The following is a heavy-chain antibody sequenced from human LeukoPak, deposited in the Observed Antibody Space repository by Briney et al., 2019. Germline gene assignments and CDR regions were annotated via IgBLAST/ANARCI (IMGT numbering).Heavy chain of an antibody. CDR1: GGSISSYY. CDR3: ARAVGSSGWSLGGYYYYYYMDV. D-gene: IGHD6-19*01. J-gene: IGHJ6*03. CDR2: IYYSGST. Sequence: SETLSLTCTVSGGSISSYYWSWLRQPPGKGLEWIGYIYYSGSTNYNPSLKSRVTISVDTSKNQFSLKLSSVTAADTAVYYCARAVGSSGWSLGGYYYYYYMDVWGKGTTVTISS. V-gene: IGHV4-59*01.